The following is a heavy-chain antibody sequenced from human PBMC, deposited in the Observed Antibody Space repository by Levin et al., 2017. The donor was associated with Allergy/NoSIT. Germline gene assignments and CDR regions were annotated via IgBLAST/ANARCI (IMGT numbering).Heavy chain of an antibody. CDR1: GFTFTTYG. CDR3: ARDWGAGYGSGILHNRFDP. D-gene: IGHD3-10*01. CDR2: ISYEGINK. J-gene: IGHJ5*02. V-gene: IGHV3-30*03. Sequence: GGSLRLSCAASGFTFTTYGMHWVRQAPGKGLEWVAVISYEGINKFYTDSVKGRFTISRDNSKNTVSLHMNSLSPEDTAVYYGARDWGAGYGSGILHNRFDPWCQETLLTVSS.